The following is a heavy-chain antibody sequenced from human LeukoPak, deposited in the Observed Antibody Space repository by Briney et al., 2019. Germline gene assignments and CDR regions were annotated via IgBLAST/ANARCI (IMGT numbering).Heavy chain of an antibody. Sequence: SETLSLTCAVSGGSISSGGYYWSWIRQHPGMGLEWIGYIHYSGSTYYNPSLNSRVTKSLDTSKNQFSLKLSSVTAADTAVYYCAREWGDIVATILDFWGQGTLVTVSS. J-gene: IGHJ4*02. CDR1: GGSISSGGYY. CDR3: AREWGDIVATILDF. V-gene: IGHV4-31*11. D-gene: IGHD5-12*01. CDR2: IHYSGST.